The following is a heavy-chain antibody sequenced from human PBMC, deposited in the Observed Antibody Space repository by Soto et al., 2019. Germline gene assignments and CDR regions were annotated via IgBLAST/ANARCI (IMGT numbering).Heavy chain of an antibody. D-gene: IGHD3-10*01. CDR3: TGGLEDYYGWGGYGY. J-gene: IGHJ4*02. V-gene: IGHV4-59*01. CDR1: GGSISSYY. CDR2: IYYSGST. Sequence: SETLSLTCTVSGGSISSYYWSWIRQPPGKGLEWIGYIYYSGSTNYNPSLKSRVTISVDTSKNQFSLKLSSVTAADTAVYYSTGGLEDYYGWGGYGYWAQEPLVPVSS.